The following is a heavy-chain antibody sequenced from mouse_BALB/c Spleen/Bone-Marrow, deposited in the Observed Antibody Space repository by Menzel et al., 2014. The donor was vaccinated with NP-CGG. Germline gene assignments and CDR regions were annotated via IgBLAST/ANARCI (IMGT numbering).Heavy chain of an antibody. CDR1: GYSITSGYS. J-gene: IGHJ4*01. CDR2: IHYSGST. CDR3: TRRGYGNWGYYAMDY. Sequence: QESGPDLVKPSQSLSLTCTVTGYSITSGYSWHWIRQFPGNKLEWMGHIHYSGSTNYNPSLKSRISITRDTSKNQFFLQLNSVTTEDTATYYCTRRGYGNWGYYAMDYWGQGTSVTVSS. D-gene: IGHD2-1*01. V-gene: IGHV3-1*02.